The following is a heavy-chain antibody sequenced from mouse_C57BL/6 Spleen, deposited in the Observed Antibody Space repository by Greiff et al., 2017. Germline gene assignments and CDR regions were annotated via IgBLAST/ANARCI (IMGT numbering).Heavy chain of an antibody. J-gene: IGHJ4*01. CDR3: AREAYEDYAMDY. CDR1: GYTFTDYY. V-gene: IGHV1-19*01. D-gene: IGHD2-12*01. Sequence: EVKLQESGPVLVKPGASVKMSCKASGYTFTDYYMNWVKQSHGKSLEWIGVINPYNGGTSYNQKFKGKATLTVDKSSSTAYMELNSLTSEDSAVYYCAREAYEDYAMDYWGQGTSVTVSS. CDR2: INPYNGGT.